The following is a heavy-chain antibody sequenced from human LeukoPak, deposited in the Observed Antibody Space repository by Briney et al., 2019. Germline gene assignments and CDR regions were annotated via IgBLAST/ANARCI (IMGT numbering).Heavy chain of an antibody. V-gene: IGHV4-34*01. J-gene: IGHJ4*02. CDR1: GGSFSGYY. CDR3: ARGVTMVRGVSSKFDY. CDR2: INHSGST. D-gene: IGHD3-10*01. Sequence: PSETLSLTCAVYGGSFSGYYWSWIRQPPGKGLEWIGEINHSGSTNYNPSLNSRVTISVDTSKNQFSLKLSSVTAADTAVYYCARGVTMVRGVSSKFDYWGQGTLVTVSS.